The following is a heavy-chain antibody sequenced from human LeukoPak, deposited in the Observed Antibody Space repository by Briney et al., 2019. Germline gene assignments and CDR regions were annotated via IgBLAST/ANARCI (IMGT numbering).Heavy chain of an antibody. CDR3: ARIVAADGHV. CDR2: TYYRSKWYN. V-gene: IGHV6-1*01. D-gene: IGHD6-13*01. J-gene: IGHJ6*02. Sequence: SQTLSLTCAISGDSVSRNSAAWIWTRQSPSRGLEWLGRTYYRSKWYNDYAVSVKSRITINPDTSKNQFSLHLNSVTPEDTAVYYCARIVAADGHVWGQGTTVTVSS. CDR1: GDSVSRNSAA.